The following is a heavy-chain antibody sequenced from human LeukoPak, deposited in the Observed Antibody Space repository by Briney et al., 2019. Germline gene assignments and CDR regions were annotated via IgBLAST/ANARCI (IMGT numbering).Heavy chain of an antibody. V-gene: IGHV3-15*01. Sequence: PGGSLRLSCAASGFTFSNACMSWVRQAPGKGLEWVGRIKSKTDGGTTDYAAPVKGRFTISRDDSKNTLYLQMNSLKTEDTAVYYCTTDPDYVWGSYRSTVLEFDYWGQGTLVTVSS. CDR2: IKSKTDGGTT. J-gene: IGHJ4*02. D-gene: IGHD3-16*02. CDR1: GFTFSNAC. CDR3: TTDPDYVWGSYRSTVLEFDY.